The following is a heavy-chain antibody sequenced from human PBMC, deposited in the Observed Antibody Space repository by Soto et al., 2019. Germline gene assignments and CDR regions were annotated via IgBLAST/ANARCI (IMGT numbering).Heavy chain of an antibody. V-gene: IGHV3-23*01. Sequence: GSLRLSCAASGFTFSSYAMSWVRQAPGKGLEWVSAISGSGGSTYYADSVKGRSTISRDNSKNTLYLQMNSLRAEDTAVYYCASDIVVVPAKFPYYGMDVWGQGTTVTVSS. CDR2: ISGSGGST. D-gene: IGHD2-2*01. J-gene: IGHJ6*02. CDR1: GFTFSSYA. CDR3: ASDIVVVPAKFPYYGMDV.